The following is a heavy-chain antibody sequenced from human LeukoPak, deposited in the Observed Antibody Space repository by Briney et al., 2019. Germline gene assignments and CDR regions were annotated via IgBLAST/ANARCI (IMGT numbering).Heavy chain of an antibody. J-gene: IGHJ4*02. D-gene: IGHD2-2*01. CDR3: ARDGCSSTSCYVSLDY. CDR2: IYHSGST. Sequence: PSETLSLTCTVSGGSISSYYWGWIRQPPGKGLEWIGSIYHSGSTYYNPSLKSRVTISVDTSKNQFSLKLSSVTAADTAVYYCARDGCSSTSCYVSLDYWGQGTLVTVSS. CDR1: GGSISSYY. V-gene: IGHV4-38-2*02.